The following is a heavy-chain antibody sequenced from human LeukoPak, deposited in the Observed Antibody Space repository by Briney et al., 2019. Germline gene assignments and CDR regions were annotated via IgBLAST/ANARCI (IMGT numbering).Heavy chain of an antibody. CDR1: GFTFDDYA. J-gene: IGHJ4*02. V-gene: IGHV3-9*01. D-gene: IGHD3-10*01. CDR3: AKAYTYYYYGSGSYTNYFDY. Sequence: GGSLRLSCAASGFTFDDYAMHWVRQAPGKGLEWVSGISWNSGSIGYADSVKGRFTISRDNAKNSLYLQMNSLRAEDTALYYCAKAYTYYYYGSGSYTNYFDYWGQGTLVTVSS. CDR2: ISWNSGSI.